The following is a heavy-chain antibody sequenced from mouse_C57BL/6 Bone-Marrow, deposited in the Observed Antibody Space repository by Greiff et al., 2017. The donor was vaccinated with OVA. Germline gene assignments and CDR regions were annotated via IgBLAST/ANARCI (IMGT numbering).Heavy chain of an antibody. CDR2: INPSSGYT. CDR3: AEIYYYGSSHYFDY. D-gene: IGHD1-1*01. V-gene: IGHV1-4*01. J-gene: IGHJ2*01. Sequence: QVQLQQSGAELARPGASVKMSCKASGYTFTSYMMHWVKQRPGQGLEWIGYINPSSGYTKYNQKFKDKATLTADKSSSTAYMQLSSLTSEDSAVYYCAEIYYYGSSHYFDYWGQGTTLTVSS. CDR1: GYTFTSYM.